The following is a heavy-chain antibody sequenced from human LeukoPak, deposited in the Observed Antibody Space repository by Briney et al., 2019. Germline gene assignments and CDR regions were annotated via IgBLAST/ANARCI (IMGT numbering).Heavy chain of an antibody. V-gene: IGHV3-23*01. J-gene: IGHJ4*02. CDR3: AKVGLSHRNAWSVDFDY. Sequence: PGGSLRLSCAASGFTFSSYAMSWVRQAPGKGLEWVSAISGSADSTHYADSVKGRFTISRDNSKNTLYLQMNSLRAEDTAVYYCAKVGLSHRNAWSVDFDYWGQGTLVTVSS. D-gene: IGHD6-19*01. CDR2: ISGSADST. CDR1: GFTFSSYA.